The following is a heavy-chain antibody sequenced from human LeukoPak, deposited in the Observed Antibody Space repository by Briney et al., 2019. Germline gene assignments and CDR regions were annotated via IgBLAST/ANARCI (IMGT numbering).Heavy chain of an antibody. CDR1: GGTFSSYA. CDR2: INPNSGGT. D-gene: IGHD4-17*01. Sequence: AAVKVSCKASGGTFSSYAISWVRQSPGQGLEWMGWINPNSGGTNYAQKFQGRVTMTRDTSISTAYMELSRLRSDDTAVYYCARTATPSGDVFRYDYWGQGTLVTVSS. V-gene: IGHV1-2*02. J-gene: IGHJ4*02. CDR3: ARTATPSGDVFRYDY.